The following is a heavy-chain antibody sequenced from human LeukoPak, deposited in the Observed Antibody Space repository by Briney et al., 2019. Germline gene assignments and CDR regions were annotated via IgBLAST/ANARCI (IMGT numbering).Heavy chain of an antibody. CDR3: AKDFDDSSGSLDY. CDR2: IRYEGSNK. V-gene: IGHV3-30*02. CDR1: GLTFSSYG. Sequence: GGSPRLSCAASGLTFSSYGMHWVGQAPGKGRERVAFIRYEGSNKYYGDRVKGRFPISRDKSKNTLNLEMNSLGAEDTAVYYCAKDFDDSSGSLDYWGQGTLVTVSS. D-gene: IGHD3-22*01. J-gene: IGHJ4*02.